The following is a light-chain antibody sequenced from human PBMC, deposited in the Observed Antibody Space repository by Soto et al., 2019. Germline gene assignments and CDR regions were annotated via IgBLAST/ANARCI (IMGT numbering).Light chain of an antibody. CDR1: SSDVGGYNY. Sequence: SVLTQPASVSGSPGQSITISCTGTSSDVGGYNYVPWYQHHPGKAPKLMIFDASNRPSGVSNRFSGSKSGNTASLTISGLQPEDEADYYCSSYTTSNTRQIVFGTGTKVTVL. J-gene: IGLJ1*01. CDR2: DAS. CDR3: SSYTTSNTRQIV. V-gene: IGLV2-14*03.